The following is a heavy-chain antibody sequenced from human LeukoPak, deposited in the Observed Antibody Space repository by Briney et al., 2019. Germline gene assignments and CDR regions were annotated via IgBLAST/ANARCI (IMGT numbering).Heavy chain of an antibody. CDR3: VRDSPYYGSGSYGFDY. CDR2: ISSSSSYI. Sequence: GGSLRLSCAASGFTFSSYSMNWVRQAPGKGLEWVSSISSSSSYIYYADSVKGRFTISRDNAKNSLYLQMNSLRAEDTAVYYCVRDSPYYGSGSYGFDYWGQGTLVTVSS. V-gene: IGHV3-21*01. CDR1: GFTFSSYS. J-gene: IGHJ4*02. D-gene: IGHD3-10*01.